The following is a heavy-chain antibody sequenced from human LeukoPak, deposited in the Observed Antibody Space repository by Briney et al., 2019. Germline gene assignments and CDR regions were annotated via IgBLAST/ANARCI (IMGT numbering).Heavy chain of an antibody. CDR3: ATGPKSWNSPFDY. V-gene: IGHV1-24*01. D-gene: IGHD1-7*01. CDR2: FDPEDGET. Sequence: ASVTVSCTVSGYTLTELSMRWVRQAPGKGLEWMGGFDPEDGETIYAQKFQGRVTMTEDTSTDTAYMELSSLRSEDTAVYYCATGPKSWNSPFDYWGQGTLVTVSS. CDR1: GYTLTELS. J-gene: IGHJ4*02.